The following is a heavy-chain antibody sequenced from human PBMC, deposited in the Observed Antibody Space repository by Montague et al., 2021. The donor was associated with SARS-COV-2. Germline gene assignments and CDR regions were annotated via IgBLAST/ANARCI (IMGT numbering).Heavy chain of an antibody. CDR2: IDTSGSP. Sequence: ETLSLTCTVSGASISSSYWGWIRQTAGKGLEWIGRIDTSGSPKYNPSLKSRVTMSLDTSKNQFSLKVSSVTVADTAMYFCARDGRRLYTYGSLDYWGQGILVPVSS. D-gene: IGHD5-18*01. J-gene: IGHJ4*02. V-gene: IGHV4-4*07. CDR1: GASISSSY. CDR3: ARDGRRLYTYGSLDY.